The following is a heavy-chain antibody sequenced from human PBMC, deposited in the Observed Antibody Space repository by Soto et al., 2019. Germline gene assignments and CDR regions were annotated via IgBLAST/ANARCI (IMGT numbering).Heavy chain of an antibody. D-gene: IGHD3-10*01. V-gene: IGHV3-33*01. J-gene: IGHJ6*02. CDR3: PRAGGGGPGYGFDV. Sequence: QVQLVESGGGVVQPGRSLRLSCAASGFTFSSYGMHWVRQAPGKGLEWVAVIWYDGSNKYYADSVKGRFTISRDNSKNTLYLQMNSLRAEDTAVYYCPRAGGGGPGYGFDVWGQGTTVTVS. CDR2: IWYDGSNK. CDR1: GFTFSSYG.